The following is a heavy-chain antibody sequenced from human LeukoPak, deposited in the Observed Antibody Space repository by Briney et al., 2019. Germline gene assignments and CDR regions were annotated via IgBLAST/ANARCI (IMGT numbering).Heavy chain of an antibody. V-gene: IGHV1-58*02. CDR1: GFTFTSSA. D-gene: IGHD5-12*01. Sequence: SVKVSCKASGFTFTSSAMQWVRQARGQRLEWIGWIVVGSGNTNYAQKFQERVTITRDMSTSTAYMELSSLRTEDTAVYYCAAVPWGVATITLIDYWGQGTLVTVSS. J-gene: IGHJ4*02. CDR3: AAVPWGVATITLIDY. CDR2: IVVGSGNT.